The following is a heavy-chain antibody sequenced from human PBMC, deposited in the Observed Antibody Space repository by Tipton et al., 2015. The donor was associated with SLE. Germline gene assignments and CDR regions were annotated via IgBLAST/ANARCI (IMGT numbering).Heavy chain of an antibody. Sequence: SLRLSCVASGFTFSSYVLSWVRQAPGKGLEWVSLVTSTGGSTYYADSVKGRFTISRDISNNTMYLQMNSLRAEDTAVYYCARVPGDYSYYFDYWGQGTLVTVSS. V-gene: IGHV3-23*01. J-gene: IGHJ4*02. CDR1: GFTFSSYV. CDR2: VTSTGGST. D-gene: IGHD4-17*01. CDR3: ARVPGDYSYYFDY.